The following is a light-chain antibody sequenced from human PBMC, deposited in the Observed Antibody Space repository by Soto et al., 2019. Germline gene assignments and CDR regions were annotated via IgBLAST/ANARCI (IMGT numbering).Light chain of an antibody. J-gene: IGLJ2*01. CDR1: SSNIGAGYD. V-gene: IGLV1-40*01. CDR3: QSYDRSLSGVI. CDR2: SNT. Sequence: QSVLTQPPSVSGTLWQRVTISCTGSSSNIGAGYDVQWYQQLPGTAPKLLIHSNTNRPSGVPDRFSASKSGTSASLAITGLQAEDEADYHCQSYDRSLSGVIFGGGTQLTVL.